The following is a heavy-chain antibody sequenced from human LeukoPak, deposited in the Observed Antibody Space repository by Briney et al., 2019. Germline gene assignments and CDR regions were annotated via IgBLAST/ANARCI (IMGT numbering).Heavy chain of an antibody. CDR3: ARLATNGGYGY. D-gene: IGHD5-12*01. CDR2: ISSSSSYI. Sequence: PGGSLRLSCAASGFTFSSYSMNWVHQAPGKGLEWVSSISSSSSYIYYAGSVKGRFTISRDNAKNSLYLQMNSLRTEDTAVYYCARLATNGGYGYWGQGTLVTVSS. V-gene: IGHV3-21*01. J-gene: IGHJ4*02. CDR1: GFTFSSYS.